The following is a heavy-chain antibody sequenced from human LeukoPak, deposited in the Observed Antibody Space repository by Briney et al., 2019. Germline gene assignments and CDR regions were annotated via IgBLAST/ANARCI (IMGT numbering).Heavy chain of an antibody. CDR3: ARANNFITGTPFNYYMDV. J-gene: IGHJ6*03. D-gene: IGHD1-20*01. CDR2: IIPIFGTA. CDR1: GGTFSSYA. V-gene: IGHV1-69*05. Sequence: SVKVSCKASGGTFSSYAISWVRQAPGQGLEWMGGIIPIFGTANYAQKFQGRVTITTDESTSTAYMELSSLRSEDTAVYYCARANNFITGTPFNYYMDVWGKGTTVTVSS.